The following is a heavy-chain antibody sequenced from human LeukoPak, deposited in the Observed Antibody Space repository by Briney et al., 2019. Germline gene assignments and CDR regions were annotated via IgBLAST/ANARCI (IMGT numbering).Heavy chain of an antibody. CDR3: AELGITMIGGV. D-gene: IGHD3-10*02. V-gene: IGHV3-21*01. CDR2: ISSSSSYI. Sequence: GGSLRLSCAASGFTFSSYSMNWVRQAPGKGLDWVSSISSSSSYIYYADSVKGRFTISRDNAKNSLYLQMNSLRAEDTAVYYCAELGITMIGGVWGKGTTVTISS. CDR1: GFTFSSYS. J-gene: IGHJ6*04.